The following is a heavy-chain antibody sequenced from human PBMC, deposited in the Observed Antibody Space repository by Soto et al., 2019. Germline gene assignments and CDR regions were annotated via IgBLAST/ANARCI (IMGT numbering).Heavy chain of an antibody. CDR1: GYTFTSYG. J-gene: IGHJ4*02. Sequence: QVQLVQSGAEVKKPGASVKVSCKASGYTFTSYGISWVRHAPGQGLEWMGWISAYNGNTNYAQKLQGRVTMTTDTSTSTAYMELRSLRSEDTAVYYCARGPRITIFGVVHSPDFDYWGQGTLVTVSS. CDR3: ARGPRITIFGVVHSPDFDY. D-gene: IGHD3-3*01. V-gene: IGHV1-18*01. CDR2: ISAYNGNT.